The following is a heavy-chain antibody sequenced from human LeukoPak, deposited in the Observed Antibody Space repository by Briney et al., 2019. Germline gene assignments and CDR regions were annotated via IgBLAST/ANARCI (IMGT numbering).Heavy chain of an antibody. J-gene: IGHJ1*01. D-gene: IGHD3-10*01. Sequence: PGGSLRLSCAASGFTFSSYSMNWVRQAPGKGLEWVSYISSSSSTIYYADSVKGRFTISRDNAKNSLYLQMNSLRAEDTAVYYCARAVVRGVIIEGQGDFQHWGQGTLVTVSS. CDR2: ISSSSSTI. CDR3: ARAVVRGVIIEGQGDFQH. V-gene: IGHV3-48*04. CDR1: GFTFSSYS.